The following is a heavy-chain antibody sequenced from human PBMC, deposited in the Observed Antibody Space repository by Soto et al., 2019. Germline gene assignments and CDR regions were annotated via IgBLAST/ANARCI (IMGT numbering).Heavy chain of an antibody. D-gene: IGHD3-3*01. CDR2: INPATGAA. CDR3: ARGGGVGVAGSAAFDM. Sequence: QLHLVQSGAVVKKPGASVTVSCSASGYPVTAYYMHWVRQAPGRGLEWMGGINPATGAAKYTQTFRGRVTLTRDTSPSTVFMELRGLTSEDTAVFYWARGGGVGVAGSAAFDMWGQGTLVTVSS. CDR1: GYPVTAYY. J-gene: IGHJ3*02. V-gene: IGHV1-2*02.